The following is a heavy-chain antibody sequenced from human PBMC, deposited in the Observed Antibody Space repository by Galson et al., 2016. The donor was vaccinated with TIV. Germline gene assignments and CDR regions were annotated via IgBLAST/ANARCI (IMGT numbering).Heavy chain of an antibody. Sequence: QSGAEVKKPGESLKISCQGSGYDFARHWVGWVRQMPGKGLEWMGVIYPGDSDTKYSLAFRGQVTISADKSTRTTFLQWRSLKASDTAMYYCALVTKVVAMIEPYDIWGPGTMIIVSS. CDR1: GYDFARHW. V-gene: IGHV5-51*03. CDR2: IYPGDSDT. J-gene: IGHJ3*02. CDR3: ALVTKVVAMIEPYDI. D-gene: IGHD5-12*01.